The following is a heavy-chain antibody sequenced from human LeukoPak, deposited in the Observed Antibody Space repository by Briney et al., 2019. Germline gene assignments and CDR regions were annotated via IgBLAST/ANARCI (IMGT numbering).Heavy chain of an antibody. V-gene: IGHV1-8*01. CDR1: GYTFTSYD. D-gene: IGHD4-17*01. Sequence: ASVKVSCKASGYTFTSYDINWVRQATGQGLEWMGWMNPNSGNTGYAQKFQGRVTMTRNTSISTAYMELSSLRSEDTAVYYCARVNYGDYTLYYYYYMDVWGKGTTVTVSS. CDR2: MNPNSGNT. CDR3: ARVNYGDYTLYYYYYMDV. J-gene: IGHJ6*03.